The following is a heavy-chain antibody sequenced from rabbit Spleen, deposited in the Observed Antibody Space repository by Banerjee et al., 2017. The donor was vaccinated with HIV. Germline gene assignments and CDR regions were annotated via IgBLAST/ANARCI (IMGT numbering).Heavy chain of an antibody. CDR1: GFSFSYSDY. Sequence: QSLEESGGDLVKPGASLTLTCTASGFSFSYSDYMCWVRQPPGKGPEWIACIGAGISYTIYYATWAKGRFTISKTSSTTVTLQMTSLTAADTATYFCARDSGTSFSSYGMALWGPGTLVTVS. J-gene: IGHJ6*01. V-gene: IGHV1S40*01. CDR3: ARDSGTSFSSYGMAL. CDR2: IGAGISYTI. D-gene: IGHD8-1*01.